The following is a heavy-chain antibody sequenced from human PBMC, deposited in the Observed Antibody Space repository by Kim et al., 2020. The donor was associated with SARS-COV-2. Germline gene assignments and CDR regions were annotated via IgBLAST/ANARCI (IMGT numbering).Heavy chain of an antibody. V-gene: IGHV6-1*01. CDR1: GDSVSSDSAS. Sequence: SQTLSLTCAISGDSVSSDSASWTWVRQSPSRGLEWLGRTFYRSRWHNDFSVSVQSRVAINADTSKNQVSLQLNSVTPDDTAVYYCVREFAFRSRWHEFDHWGRGTLVTVSS. J-gene: IGHJ4*02. D-gene: IGHD6-13*01. CDR2: TFYRSRWHN. CDR3: VREFAFRSRWHEFDH.